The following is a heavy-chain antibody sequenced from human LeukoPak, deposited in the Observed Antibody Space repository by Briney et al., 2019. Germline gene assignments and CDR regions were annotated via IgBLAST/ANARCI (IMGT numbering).Heavy chain of an antibody. V-gene: IGHV1-2*02. Sequence: ASVKVSCKASGYTFTGYYMHWVRQAPGQGLEWMGWINPNSGGTNYAQKLQGRVTMTRDTSISAAYMELSRLRSDDTAVYYCARERGIPLLFDYWGQGTLVTVSS. CDR1: GYTFTGYY. D-gene: IGHD3-10*01. CDR2: INPNSGGT. CDR3: ARERGIPLLFDY. J-gene: IGHJ4*02.